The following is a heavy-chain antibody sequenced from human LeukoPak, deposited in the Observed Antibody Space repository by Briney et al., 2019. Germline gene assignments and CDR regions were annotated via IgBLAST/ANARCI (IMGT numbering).Heavy chain of an antibody. D-gene: IGHD2-2*01. V-gene: IGHV3-23*01. Sequence: GGSLRLSCAASTFAFSSYAMTWVRQAPGKGLEWVSSITATGGISYADSVKGRFTISRDNSKNTLYLQMNSLRAEDTAVYYCAKVPYCSSTSCLPEFDPWGQGTLVTVSS. CDR1: TFAFSSYA. CDR2: ITATGGIS. J-gene: IGHJ5*02. CDR3: AKVPYCSSTSCLPEFDP.